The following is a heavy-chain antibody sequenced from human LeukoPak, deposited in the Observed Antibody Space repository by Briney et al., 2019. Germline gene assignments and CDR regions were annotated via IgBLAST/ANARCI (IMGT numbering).Heavy chain of an antibody. V-gene: IGHV4-31*03. CDR2: IYYSGST. J-gene: IGHJ4*02. Sequence: PSETLSLTCTVSGGSISSGGYYWSWIRQHPGKGLEWIGYIYYSGSTYYNPSLKSRVTISVDTSKNQFSLKLSSVTAADTAVYYCARSVENDYGDYKYYFDYWGQGTLVTVSS. CDR3: ARSVENDYGDYKYYFDY. D-gene: IGHD4-17*01. CDR1: GGSISSGGYY.